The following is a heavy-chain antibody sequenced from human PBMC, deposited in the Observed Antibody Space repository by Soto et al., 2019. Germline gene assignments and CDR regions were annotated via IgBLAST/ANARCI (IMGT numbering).Heavy chain of an antibody. V-gene: IGHV3-33*01. CDR1: GFTFSNHG. Sequence: QVQLVESGGGVVQPGRSLRLSCAASGFTFSNHGMHWVRQAPGKGLEWVARIYYDGSNDYYADSVKGRFTISRDNSKNTGYLQMNSLRVEDTAVYYCARGRGSGSSYQLDYWGQGTLVTVSS. D-gene: IGHD1-26*01. CDR2: IYYDGSND. J-gene: IGHJ4*02. CDR3: ARGRGSGSSYQLDY.